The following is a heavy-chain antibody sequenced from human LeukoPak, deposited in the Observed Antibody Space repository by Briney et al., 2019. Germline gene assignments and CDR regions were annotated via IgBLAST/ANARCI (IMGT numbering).Heavy chain of an antibody. CDR1: GFSFNSYS. D-gene: IGHD2-15*01. CDR3: VKERSCSGGTCYSSHDLH. Sequence: PGGSLILSCAASGFSFNSYSMSWFRQAPGKGLEWVSAISGSGTFTTYEASVTGRFTISRDHPNNTLSLRITSLRVEDTAIYSCVKERSCSGGTCYSSHDLHWGQATLVTLSS. J-gene: IGHJ1*01. V-gene: IGHV3-23*01. CDR2: ISGSGTFT.